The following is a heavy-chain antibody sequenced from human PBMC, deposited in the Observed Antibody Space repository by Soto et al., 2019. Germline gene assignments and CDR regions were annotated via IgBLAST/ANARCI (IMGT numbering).Heavy chain of an antibody. CDR1: GFTFSSYG. CDR2: IWYDGSNK. V-gene: IGHV3-33*01. D-gene: IGHD2-2*01. J-gene: IGHJ4*02. CDR3: ARGYCSSTSCYSADYFDY. Sequence: GGSLRLSCAASGFTFSSYGMHWVRQAPGKGLEWVAVIWYDGSNKYYADSVKGRFTISRDNSKNTLYLQMNSLRAEDTAVYYCARGYCSSTSCYSADYFDYWGQGTLVTVSS.